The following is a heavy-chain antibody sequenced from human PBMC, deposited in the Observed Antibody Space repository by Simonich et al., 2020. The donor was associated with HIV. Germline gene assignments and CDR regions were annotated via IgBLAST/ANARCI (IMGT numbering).Heavy chain of an antibody. Sequence: QVQLVQSGAEVKKPGASVKVSCKASGYTFTSYYMHWVRQAPGQGLEWMGIINPSGGSTSYAQKFQGRVTITRNTSISTAYMELSSLRSEDTAVYYCARGITSGWYDYYYYYGMDVWGQGTTVTVSS. CDR2: INPSGGST. D-gene: IGHD6-19*01. V-gene: IGHV1-46*01. CDR1: GYTFTSYY. J-gene: IGHJ6*02. CDR3: ARGITSGWYDYYYYYGMDV.